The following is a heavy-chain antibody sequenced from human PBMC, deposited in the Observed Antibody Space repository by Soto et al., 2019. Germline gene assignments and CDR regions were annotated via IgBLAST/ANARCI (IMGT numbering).Heavy chain of an antibody. D-gene: IGHD3-22*01. V-gene: IGHV1-69*06. Sequence: SVKVSCKASGGTLSSYAISWVRQAPGQGLEWMGGIIPIFGTANYAQKFQGRVTITADKYTSTAYMELSSVRSEDNAVYYCARFLDYYDSSGYYLYAFDIWGQGTMVTVSS. J-gene: IGHJ3*02. CDR2: IIPIFGTA. CDR3: ARFLDYYDSSGYYLYAFDI. CDR1: GGTLSSYA.